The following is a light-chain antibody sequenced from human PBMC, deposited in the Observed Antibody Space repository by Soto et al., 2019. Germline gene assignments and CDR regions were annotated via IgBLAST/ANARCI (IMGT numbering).Light chain of an antibody. CDR1: QTISSW. J-gene: IGKJ1*01. Sequence: DIPMTQSPSTLSASVGDRVTITCRASQTISSWLAWYQQKPGKAPKLLIYTASNFKSGVPSRFSGSGSGTEFTLTISSLQPDDFATYYCQHYNSYSEAFGQGTKVDIK. CDR3: QHYNSYSEA. V-gene: IGKV1-5*03. CDR2: TAS.